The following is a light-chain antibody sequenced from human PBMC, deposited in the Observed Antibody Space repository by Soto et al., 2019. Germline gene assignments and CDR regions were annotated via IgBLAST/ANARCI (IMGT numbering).Light chain of an antibody. CDR1: QGISSY. J-gene: IGKJ2*01. CDR2: AAS. Sequence: DIQLTQSPSFLSASVGDRVTITCRASQGISSYLAWYQQKPGKAPKLLIYAASTLQSGVPSRFSGSGSGTEFTRTISSLQPEEFATYYCQQLNSYPPRYTFGQGTKLEIK. CDR3: QQLNSYPPRYT. V-gene: IGKV1-9*01.